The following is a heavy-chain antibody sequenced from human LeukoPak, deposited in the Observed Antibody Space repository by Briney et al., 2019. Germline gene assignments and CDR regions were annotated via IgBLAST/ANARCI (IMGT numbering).Heavy chain of an antibody. J-gene: IGHJ4*02. CDR3: ARSVMDSSDFYYFDY. D-gene: IGHD3-22*01. V-gene: IGHV4-30-4*07. CDR2: IYYSGST. CDR1: GYSISSGYS. Sequence: PSETLSLTCTVSGYSISSGYSWSWIRQPPGKALEWIGYIYYSGSTYYNPSLKSRVTISVDTSKNQFSLKLSSVTAADTAVYYCARSVMDSSDFYYFDYWGQGTLVTVSS.